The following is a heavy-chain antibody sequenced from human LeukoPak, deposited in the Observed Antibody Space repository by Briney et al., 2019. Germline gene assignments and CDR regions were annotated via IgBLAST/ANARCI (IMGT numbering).Heavy chain of an antibody. CDR3: ARARYTNSWYAVDI. CDR2: IYHTGSN. J-gene: IGHJ3*02. Sequence: SETLSLTCLVSSGSVSIYYWTWIRHPPGKGLEWIGYIYHTGSNNYSPSLKSRGTMYVDTSKNQLSLKLSSVTAADTAMYYCARARYTNSWYAVDIWGQGTMVTVSS. V-gene: IGHV4-59*08. D-gene: IGHD6-13*01. CDR1: SGSVSIYY.